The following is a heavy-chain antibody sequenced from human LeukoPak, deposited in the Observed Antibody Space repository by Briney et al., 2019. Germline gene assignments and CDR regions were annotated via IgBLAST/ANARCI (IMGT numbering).Heavy chain of an antibody. D-gene: IGHD3-10*01. CDR1: GFTFSSYE. CDR2: ISSSGSTI. V-gene: IGHV3-48*03. Sequence: GGSLRLSCAASGFTFSSYEMNWVRQAPGKGLEWVSYISSSGSTIYYADSVKGRFTISRDNAKNSLYLQMNSLRAEDTAVYYCARSMGLLWFGELSRGGAFDIWGQGTMVTVSS. J-gene: IGHJ3*02. CDR3: ARSMGLLWFGELSRGGAFDI.